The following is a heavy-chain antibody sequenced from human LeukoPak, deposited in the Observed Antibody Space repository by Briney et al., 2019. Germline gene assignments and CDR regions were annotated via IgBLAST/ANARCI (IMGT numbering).Heavy chain of an antibody. J-gene: IGHJ6*03. CDR3: ARGDYYYYMDV. Sequence: ASVKVSCKASDYTFTNYAISWVRQAPGQGLEWMGWISGYNGDTNYAQRLQGRVTMTTDTSTSTAYMELRSLRSDDTAVYYCARGDYYYYMDVWGKGTTVTISS. CDR2: ISGYNGDT. V-gene: IGHV1-18*01. CDR1: DYTFTNYA.